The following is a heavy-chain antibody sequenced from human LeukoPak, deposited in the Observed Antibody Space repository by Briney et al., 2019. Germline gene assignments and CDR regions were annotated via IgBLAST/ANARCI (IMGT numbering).Heavy chain of an antibody. J-gene: IGHJ4*02. D-gene: IGHD6-19*01. CDR2: ISGSGGRT. V-gene: IGHV3-23*01. Sequence: GGSLRLSCAASGFVVSSSYMSWVRQAPGKGLEWVAAISGSGGRTYYADSVKGRFTISRDNYKNTLYLQMNSLRDDDTAVYYCAKVHSGWLFDYWGQGTLVTVSS. CDR1: GFVVSSSY. CDR3: AKVHSGWLFDY.